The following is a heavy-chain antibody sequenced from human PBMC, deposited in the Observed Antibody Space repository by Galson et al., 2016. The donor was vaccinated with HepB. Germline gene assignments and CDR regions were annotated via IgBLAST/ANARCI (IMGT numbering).Heavy chain of an antibody. Sequence: LRLSCAASGFTFSGYWMTWVRQAPGKGLEWVSYISSASSIKYYADSVKGRFTISRDNARHSLYLEMNSLRGEDTAMYYCARDYVPGAWGQGVLVTVSS. CDR3: ARDYVPGA. J-gene: IGHJ5*02. V-gene: IGHV3-48*04. CDR1: GFTFSGYW. CDR2: ISSASSIK. D-gene: IGHD3-10*01.